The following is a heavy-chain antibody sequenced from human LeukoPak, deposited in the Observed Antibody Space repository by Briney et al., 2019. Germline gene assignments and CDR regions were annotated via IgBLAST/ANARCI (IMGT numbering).Heavy chain of an antibody. D-gene: IGHD3-9*01. Sequence: PSETLSLTCTVSGGSISSYYGSWIRQPAGKALEWIGYISSSGSTNYNPSLKGRVTISVETSRNQFSLKVSSWAAADTAVYFCARLRLTGMTGYYLDKWGQGTLVTVSS. CDR3: ARLRLTGMTGYYLDK. CDR2: ISSSGST. CDR1: GGSISSYY. V-gene: IGHV4-59*08. J-gene: IGHJ4*02.